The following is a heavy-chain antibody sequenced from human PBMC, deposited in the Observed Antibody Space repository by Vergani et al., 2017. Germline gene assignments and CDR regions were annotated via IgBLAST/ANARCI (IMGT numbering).Heavy chain of an antibody. J-gene: IGHJ6*03. CDR2: IYYSGST. D-gene: IGHD1-1*01. Sequence: QVQLQESGPGLVKPSQTLSLTCTVSGGSISSGDYYWSWIRQPPGKGLEWIGYIYYSGSTYYNPSLKSRVTISVDTSKNQFSLKLSSVTAADTAVYYCARARTDQDDYYYYMDVWGKGTTVTVSS. V-gene: IGHV4-30-4*01. CDR3: ARARTDQDDYYYYMDV. CDR1: GGSISSGDYY.